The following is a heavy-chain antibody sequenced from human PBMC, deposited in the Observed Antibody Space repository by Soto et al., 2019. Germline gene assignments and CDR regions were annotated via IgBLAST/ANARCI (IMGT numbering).Heavy chain of an antibody. Sequence: GGSLRSSCEASGCIVRDECRKWVRQSPGKGLEWVCGINWSGYSTACADSVQGRFTISRDNAKNSLYLQMTSLRAEDTALYYCVRNYASGSYYMDVWQRDHGHRLL. CDR2: INWSGYST. CDR3: VRNYASGSYYMDV. J-gene: IGHJ6*03. CDR1: GCIVRDEC. D-gene: IGHD3-10*01. V-gene: IGHV3-20*04.